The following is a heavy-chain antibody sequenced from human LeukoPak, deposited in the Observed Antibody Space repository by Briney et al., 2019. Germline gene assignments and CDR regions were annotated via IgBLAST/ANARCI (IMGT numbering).Heavy chain of an antibody. Sequence: GGSLRLSCAASGFTVSSNYMNWVRQAPGKGLEWVSVIYGGGNIYYADSVKGRFTISRDNAKNSLYLQMNSLRAEDTAVYYCGRERGYSYGVTDYWGQGTLVTVSS. V-gene: IGHV3-53*01. CDR2: IYGGGNI. D-gene: IGHD5-18*01. CDR3: GRERGYSYGVTDY. CDR1: GFTVSSNY. J-gene: IGHJ4*02.